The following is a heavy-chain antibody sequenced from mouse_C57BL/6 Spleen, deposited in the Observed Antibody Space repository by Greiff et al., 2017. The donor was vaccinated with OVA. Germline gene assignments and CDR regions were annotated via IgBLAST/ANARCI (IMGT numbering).Heavy chain of an antibody. CDR2: IYPGDGDT. CDR1: GYAFSSYW. CDR3: ARSESFFFDY. J-gene: IGHJ2*01. V-gene: IGHV1-80*01. Sequence: QVQLQQSGAELVKPGASVKISCKASGYAFSSYWMNWVKQRPGKGLEWIGQIYPGDGDTNYNGKFKGKATLTADKSSSTAYTQLSSLSSEGSAVYFCARSESFFFDYWGQGTTLTVSS.